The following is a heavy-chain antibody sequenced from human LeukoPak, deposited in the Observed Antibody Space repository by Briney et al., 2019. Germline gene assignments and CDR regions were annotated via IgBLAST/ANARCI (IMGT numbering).Heavy chain of an antibody. D-gene: IGHD6-19*01. V-gene: IGHV3-23*01. J-gene: IGHJ4*02. CDR1: GFTFSNYA. CDR2: IGDNGGST. Sequence: GGSLRLSCAASGFTFSNYAMSWVRQTPRTGLEWVSGIGDNGGSTYYADSVKGRFTISRDNSKNTLFLQMNSLRAEDTAVYYCAKIPVSYSSGWSNFDYWGQGTLVTVPS. CDR3: AKIPVSYSSGWSNFDY.